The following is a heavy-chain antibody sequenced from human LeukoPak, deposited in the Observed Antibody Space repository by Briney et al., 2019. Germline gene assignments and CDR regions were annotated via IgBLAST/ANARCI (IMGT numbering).Heavy chain of an antibody. J-gene: IGHJ3*02. V-gene: IGHV4-59*12. CDR1: GGSISSYY. CDR2: THYSGST. CDR3: ARARYSSGWYRGNAFDI. D-gene: IGHD6-19*01. Sequence: SETLSLTCTVSGGSISSYYWSWIRQPPGKGLEWIGYTHYSGSTKYNPSLKSRLTISVDSSKNQFSLKLSSVTAADTAVYYCARARYSSGWYRGNAFDIWGQGTMVTVSS.